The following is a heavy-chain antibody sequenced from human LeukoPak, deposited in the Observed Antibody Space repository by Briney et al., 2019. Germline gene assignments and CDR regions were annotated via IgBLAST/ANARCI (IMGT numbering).Heavy chain of an antibody. D-gene: IGHD6-19*01. J-gene: IGHJ4*02. V-gene: IGHV1-46*01. CDR3: ASEMGIAVAGMGH. CDR1: GYTFTSYY. Sequence: GASVTVSCMASGYTFTSYYMHWVRQAPGQGLEWMGIINPSGGSTNYAQTFQGRVTMPRETSTRTVYMGLNRLTYEDTPVYYFASEMGIAVAGMGHWGEGALVTVSS. CDR2: INPSGGST.